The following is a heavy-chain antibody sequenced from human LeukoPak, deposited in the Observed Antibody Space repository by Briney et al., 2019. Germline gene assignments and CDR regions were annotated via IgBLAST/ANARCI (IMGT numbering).Heavy chain of an antibody. V-gene: IGHV4-34*01. CDR3: ARVYYYDSSGYWVYYFDY. D-gene: IGHD3-22*01. CDR1: GGSFSGYY. Sequence: SETLSLTCAVYGGSFSGYYWSWIRQPPGKGLEWIGEINHSGSTNYNPSLKSRVTISVDTSKNQFSLKLSSVTAADTAVYYCARVYYYDSSGYWVYYFDYWGQGTLVTVSS. J-gene: IGHJ4*02. CDR2: INHSGST.